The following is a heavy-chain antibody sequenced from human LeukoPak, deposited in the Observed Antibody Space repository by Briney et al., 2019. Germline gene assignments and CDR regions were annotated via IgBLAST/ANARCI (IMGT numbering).Heavy chain of an antibody. V-gene: IGHV3-30*04. D-gene: IGHD3-10*01. CDR3: ASYSGSLMFDP. CDR2: ISYDGSNK. J-gene: IGHJ5*02. Sequence: GGSLRLSCAASGFTFSSYAMHWVRQAPGKGLEWVAVISYDGSNKYYADSVKGRFTISRDNSKNTLYLQMNSLRAEDTAVYYCASYSGSLMFDPWGQGTLVTVSS. CDR1: GFTFSSYA.